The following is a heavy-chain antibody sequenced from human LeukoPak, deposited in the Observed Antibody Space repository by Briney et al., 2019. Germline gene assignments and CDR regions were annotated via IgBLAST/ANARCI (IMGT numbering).Heavy chain of an antibody. CDR1: GFTFSSYG. J-gene: IGHJ4*02. CDR3: ARDPRGSYLDY. CDR2: ISGSGGST. Sequence: QFGGSLRLSCAASGFTFSSYGMSWVRQAPGKGLEWVSAISGSGGSTYYADSVKGRFTISRDNSKNTLYLQMNSLRAEDTAVYYCARDPRGSYLDYWGQGTLVTVSS. V-gene: IGHV3-23*01. D-gene: IGHD3-16*01.